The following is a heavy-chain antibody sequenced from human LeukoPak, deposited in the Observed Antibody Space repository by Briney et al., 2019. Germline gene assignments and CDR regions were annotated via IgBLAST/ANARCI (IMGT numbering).Heavy chain of an antibody. Sequence: PGGSLRLSCAASGFTFSAFGMHWVRQAPGKGLEWVSYISSSSSTIYYADSVKGRFTISRDNVKKSLYLQMNSLRAEDTAVYYCAVKIYFDDGGQGTQVTVSS. CDR2: ISSSSSTI. J-gene: IGHJ4*02. CDR3: AVKIYFDD. V-gene: IGHV3-48*01. CDR1: GFTFSAFG.